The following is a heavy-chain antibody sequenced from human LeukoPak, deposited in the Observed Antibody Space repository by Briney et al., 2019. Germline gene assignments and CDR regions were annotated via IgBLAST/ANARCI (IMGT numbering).Heavy chain of an antibody. CDR2: ISYDGSDK. CDR3: AKRGTVDTAMVTHYYGMDV. J-gene: IGHJ6*02. V-gene: IGHV3-30*18. CDR1: GFTFSSHG. Sequence: GGSLRLSCAASGFTFSSHGMHWVRQAPGKGLEWVAVISYDGSDKYYADSVRGRFTISRDNSKNTLYLQMNSLRAEDTAVYYCAKRGTVDTAMVTHYYGMDVWGQGTTVTVSS. D-gene: IGHD5-18*01.